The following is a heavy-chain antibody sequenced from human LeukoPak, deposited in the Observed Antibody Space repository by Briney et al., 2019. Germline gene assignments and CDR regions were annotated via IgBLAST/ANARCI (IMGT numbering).Heavy chain of an antibody. J-gene: IGHJ4*02. D-gene: IGHD3-16*01. V-gene: IGHV3-11*04. CDR2: ISSSGKTI. CDR3: PRDGVGFDY. Sequence: GGSLRLSCAAYGFTLSNYDMSWVRQDPGKGLDWVCIISSSGKTISFAVSVKARFTISMDNAKNSLYLQMYTLRAEDTSVYYCPRDGVGFDYWGQGTLVTVSS. CDR1: GFTLSNYD.